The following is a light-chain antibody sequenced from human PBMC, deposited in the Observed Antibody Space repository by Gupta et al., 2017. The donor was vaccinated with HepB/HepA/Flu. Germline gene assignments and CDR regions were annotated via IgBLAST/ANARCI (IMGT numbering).Light chain of an antibody. CDR3: SSNTRRSTVL. CDR1: SSDIGTYNY. Sequence: SALTQPASVSAAPGRSATLSCCGTSSDIGTYNYVFWYQHHPGKAPKLIIYDVSNRPSVVSNRFSGSKSGKTASLTISVHQAEDEADYYCSSNTRRSTVLFGGGTKLTVL. V-gene: IGLV2-14*03. J-gene: IGLJ2*01. CDR2: DVS.